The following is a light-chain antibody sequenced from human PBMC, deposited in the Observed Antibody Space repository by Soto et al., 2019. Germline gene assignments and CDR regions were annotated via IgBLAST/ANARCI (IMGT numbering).Light chain of an antibody. J-gene: IGLJ1*01. CDR2: DVS. V-gene: IGLV2-14*01. CDR3: SSYTTTTTSCV. Sequence: QSVLTQPASVPGSPGQSITISCTGTSNDVGGYNYVSWYQQYPDKAPTLIIYDVSNRPSGVSTRFSGSKSGNRASLTISGLQAEDEADYYCSSYTTTTTSCVFGTGTKLTVL. CDR1: SNDVGGYNY.